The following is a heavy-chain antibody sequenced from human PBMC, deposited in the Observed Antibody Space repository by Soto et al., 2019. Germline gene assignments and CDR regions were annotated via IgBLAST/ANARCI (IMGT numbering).Heavy chain of an antibody. V-gene: IGHV3-23*01. CDR3: AKHRGFVAGPFDS. Sequence: EVQLLESGGGLAQPGGSLRLSCAVSGITFTNYAMGWVRQAPGKGLEWVSGISGNVGSTTHYADYVKGRFTISRDNSKNILFLQINSLRAEDTAVYYCAKHRGFVAGPFDSWGQGTLVIVSS. CDR1: GITFTNYA. CDR2: ISGNVGSTT. J-gene: IGHJ4*02. D-gene: IGHD6-19*01.